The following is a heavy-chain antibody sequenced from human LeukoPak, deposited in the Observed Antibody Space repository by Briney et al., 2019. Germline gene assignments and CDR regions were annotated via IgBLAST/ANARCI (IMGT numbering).Heavy chain of an antibody. CDR2: ISSSSSYI. J-gene: IGHJ6*02. CDR3: ARYFGDPQGMDV. D-gene: IGHD3-10*01. Sequence: GGSLRLSCAASGFTFSSYSMNWVRQAPGKGLEWVSSISSSSSYIYYADSVKGRFTISRDNAKNSLYLQMNSLRAEDTAVYYCARYFGDPQGMDVWGQGTTVTVSS. V-gene: IGHV3-21*01. CDR1: GFTFSSYS.